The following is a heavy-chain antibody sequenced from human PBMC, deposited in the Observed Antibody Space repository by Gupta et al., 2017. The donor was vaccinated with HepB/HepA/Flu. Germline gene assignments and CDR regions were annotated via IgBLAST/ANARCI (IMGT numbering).Heavy chain of an antibody. J-gene: IGHJ4*02. CDR1: GFTLQTYS. CDR3: ARDRKDKVMRDFDY. CDR2: ITSGNTYI. V-gene: IGHV3-21*01. D-gene: IGHD5-18*01. Sequence: EVQLVASGGGLVNPGGSLRLSCAASGFTLQTYSMTWVRQASGKGLEWVSSITSGNTYIYYAKSVKGRFTSSRDNDKNSLYRLMNSLRADDTAIYYCARDRKDKVMRDFDYWGQGSLVVVSS.